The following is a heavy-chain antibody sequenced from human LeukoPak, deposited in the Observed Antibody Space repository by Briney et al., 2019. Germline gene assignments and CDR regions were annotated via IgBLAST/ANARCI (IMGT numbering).Heavy chain of an antibody. V-gene: IGHV3-11*01. D-gene: IGHD3-3*01. CDR3: ARSYDFWSGYSLN. J-gene: IGHJ4*02. CDR1: GFTFSDYY. Sequence: PGGSLRLSCAASGFTFSDYYMSWIRQAPGKGLEWVSYISSSGSTIYYADSVKGRFTISRDNAKNSLYLQMDSLRAEDTAVYYCARSYDFWSGYSLNWGQGTLVTVSS. CDR2: ISSSGSTI.